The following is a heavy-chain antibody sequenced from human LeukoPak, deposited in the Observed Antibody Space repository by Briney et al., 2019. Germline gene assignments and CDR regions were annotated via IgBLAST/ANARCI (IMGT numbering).Heavy chain of an antibody. CDR1: GFTVSSNY. D-gene: IGHD2-2*01. CDR2: IYSGGST. CDR3: ARERGYCSSTSCYGAAWDAFDI. J-gene: IGHJ3*02. Sequence: GGSLRLSCAASGFTVSSNYMSWVRQAPGKGLEWVSVIYSGGSTYYADSVKGRFTISRDNSKNTLYLQMNSLRAEDTAVYYCARERGYCSSTSCYGAAWDAFDIWGQGTMVTVSS. V-gene: IGHV3-66*01.